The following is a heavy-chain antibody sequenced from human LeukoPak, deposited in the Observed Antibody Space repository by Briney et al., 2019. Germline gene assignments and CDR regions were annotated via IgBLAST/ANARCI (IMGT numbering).Heavy chain of an antibody. CDR1: GGTFSSYA. V-gene: IGHV1-69*04. D-gene: IGHD6-13*01. CDR3: AVHLAAAGSADYYYYYYLAV. J-gene: IGHJ6*03. CDR2: IIPILGIA. Sequence: SVKVSCKASGGTFSSYAISWVRQAPGQGLEWMGRIIPILGIANYAQKFQGRVTITADKSTSTAYMELSSLRSEDTAVYYCAVHLAAAGSADYYYYYYLAVWGKGTTVTVSS.